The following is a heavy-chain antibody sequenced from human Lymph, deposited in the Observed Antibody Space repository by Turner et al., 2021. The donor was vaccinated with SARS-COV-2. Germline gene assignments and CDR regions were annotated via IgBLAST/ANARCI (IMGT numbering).Heavy chain of an antibody. CDR3: AKGVRGVIIPEAFDI. D-gene: IGHD3-10*01. Sequence: EVQLLESGGGLVQPGGSLRLSCAASGFTFSSYAMSWVRQAPGKGLEWVSSISVSGGSTYSADSVKGRFTISRDNSKNTLYLQMNSLRVEDTAVYYCAKGVRGVIIPEAFDIWGQGTMVTISS. CDR2: ISVSGGST. CDR1: GFTFSSYA. J-gene: IGHJ3*02. V-gene: IGHV3-23*01.